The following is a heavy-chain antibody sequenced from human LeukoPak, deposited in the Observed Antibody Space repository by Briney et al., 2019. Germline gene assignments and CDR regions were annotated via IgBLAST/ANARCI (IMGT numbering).Heavy chain of an antibody. CDR2: IYYSGST. CDR1: GGSISSSNYY. CDR3: ARDSCSSTSCYAPDAFDI. Sequence: SETLSLTCTVSGGSISSSNYYWGWIRQPPGKGLEWIGYIYYSGSTNYNPSLKSRVTISVDTSKNQFSLKLSSVTAADTAVYYCARDSCSSTSCYAPDAFDIWGQGTMVTVSS. J-gene: IGHJ3*02. D-gene: IGHD2-2*01. V-gene: IGHV4-61*05.